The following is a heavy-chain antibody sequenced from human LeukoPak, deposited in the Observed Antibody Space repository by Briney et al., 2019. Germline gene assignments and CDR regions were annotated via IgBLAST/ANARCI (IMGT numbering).Heavy chain of an antibody. CDR2: INSDGSST. J-gene: IGHJ4*02. CDR3: AKDPFNPPYYDILTGLFDY. V-gene: IGHV3-74*01. Sequence: GGSLRLSCAASGFTFSSYWMHWVRQAPGKGLVWVSRINSDGSSTSYADSVKGRFTISRDNAKNTLYLQMNSLRAEDTAVYYCAKDPFNPPYYDILTGLFDYWGQGTLVTVSS. D-gene: IGHD3-9*01. CDR1: GFTFSSYW.